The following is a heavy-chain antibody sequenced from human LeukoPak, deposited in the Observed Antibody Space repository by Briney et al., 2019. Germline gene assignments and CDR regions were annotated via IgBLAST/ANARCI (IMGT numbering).Heavy chain of an antibody. J-gene: IGHJ4*02. CDR2: IIPIFGTA. CDR3: ARDRSDYDSSGYLSS. D-gene: IGHD3-22*01. Sequence: ASVKVSCKASGGTFSSYAISWVRQAPGQGLEWMGGIIPIFGTANYAQKFQGRVTITADESTSTAYMELSSLRSEDTAVYYCARDRSDYDSSGYLSSWGQGTLVTVSS. CDR1: GGTFSSYA. V-gene: IGHV1-69*13.